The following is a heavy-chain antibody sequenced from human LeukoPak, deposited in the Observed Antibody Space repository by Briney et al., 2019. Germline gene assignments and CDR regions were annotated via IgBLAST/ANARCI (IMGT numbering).Heavy chain of an antibody. CDR2: ISGSGGST. J-gene: IGHJ4*02. V-gene: IGHV3-23*01. CDR1: GFTFSSYA. Sequence: GGSLRLSCAASGFTFSSYAMSWVRQAPGKGLEWVSGISGSGGSTYYADSVKGRFTISRDNSKNTLYLQMNSLRAEDTAVYYCAKNYGSGSSMGDYWAREPWSPSPQ. CDR3: AKNYGSGSSMGDY. D-gene: IGHD3-10*01.